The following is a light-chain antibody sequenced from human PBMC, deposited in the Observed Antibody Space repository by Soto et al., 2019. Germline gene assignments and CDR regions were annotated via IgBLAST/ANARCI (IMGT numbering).Light chain of an antibody. CDR1: QSVSRN. CDR2: RAS. J-gene: IGKJ1*01. Sequence: EVVLTQSPATLYLSPGERATLSCRASQSVSRNLAWYQQKPGQAPRLLIYRASTRDTGIPARFSGSGSGTDFSLSISSLQPEDFAVYYCQQRTGWHRTFGQGTKVEVK. CDR3: QQRTGWHRT. V-gene: IGKV3-11*01.